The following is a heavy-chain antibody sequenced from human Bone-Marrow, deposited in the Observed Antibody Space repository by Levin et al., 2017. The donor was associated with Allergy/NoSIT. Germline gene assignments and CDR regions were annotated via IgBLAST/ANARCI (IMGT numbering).Heavy chain of an antibody. D-gene: IGHD5-12*01. CDR2: IKSKTDGGTT. Sequence: GGSLRLSCAASGFTFSNAWMSWVRQAPGKGLEWVGRIKSKTDGGTTDYAAPVKGRFTISRDDSKNTLYLQMNSLKTEDTAVYYCTTDNYSGYDPEGGYYFDYWGQGTLVTVSS. J-gene: IGHJ4*02. CDR3: TTDNYSGYDPEGGYYFDY. V-gene: IGHV3-15*01. CDR1: GFTFSNAW.